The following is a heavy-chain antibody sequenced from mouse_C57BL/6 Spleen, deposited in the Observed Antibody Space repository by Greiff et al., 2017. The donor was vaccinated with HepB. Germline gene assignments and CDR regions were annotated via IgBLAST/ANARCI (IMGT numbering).Heavy chain of an antibody. D-gene: IGHD2-2*01. CDR1: GYAFTNYL. CDR3: ARRVTGGYYFDY. CDR2: INPGSGGT. Sequence: QVQLQQSGAELVRPGTSVKVSCKASGYAFTNYLIEWVKQRPGQGLEWIGVINPGSGGTNYNEKFKGKATLTADKSSSTAYMQRSSLTSEDSAVYFCARRVTGGYYFDYWGQGTTLTVSS. V-gene: IGHV1-54*01. J-gene: IGHJ2*01.